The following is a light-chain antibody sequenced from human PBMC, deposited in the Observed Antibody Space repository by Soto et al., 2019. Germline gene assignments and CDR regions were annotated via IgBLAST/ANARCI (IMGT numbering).Light chain of an antibody. J-gene: IGKJ1*01. CDR3: QQLNNYPRT. Sequence: IQLTQSPSFLSASVGDRVTITCRASQGINSYLAWYQQKPGKAPKLLISAASTLQSGVPSRFRGSGSGTELTLTISSLQPEDFATYYCQQLNNYPRTFGQGTKVDI. CDR2: AAS. V-gene: IGKV1-9*01. CDR1: QGINSY.